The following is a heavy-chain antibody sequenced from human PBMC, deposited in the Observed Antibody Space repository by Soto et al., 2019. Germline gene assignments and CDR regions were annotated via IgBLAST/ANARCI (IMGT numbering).Heavy chain of an antibody. CDR2: IYHSGST. D-gene: IGHD3-9*01. CDR3: ARRDWDGYFDY. CDR1: GGSINSGTYS. J-gene: IGHJ4*02. V-gene: IGHV4-30-2*01. Sequence: QLQLQESGSGLVKPSQTLSLTCAVSGGSINSGTYSWNWIRQPPGKGLEWIGYIYHSGSTYYNPSLKRRVTIPVGMTKNQFSLKLSSGAAADTAGYYCARRDWDGYFDYWGQGTLVTVSS.